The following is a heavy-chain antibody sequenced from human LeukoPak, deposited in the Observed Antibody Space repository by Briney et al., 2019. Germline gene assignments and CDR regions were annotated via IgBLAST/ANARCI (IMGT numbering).Heavy chain of an antibody. V-gene: IGHV4-4*09. CDR1: GGSISSDY. D-gene: IGHD6-19*01. Sequence: SETLSLTCTVSGGSISSDYWSWLRQPPGKGLEWIGYIYTSGSNHYNPSLKSRVTISGDTSKNQFSLKLSSVTAADTAVYYCARQKAGNCFDHWGQGTPVTVSS. CDR2: IYTSGSN. CDR3: ARQKAGNCFDH. J-gene: IGHJ5*02.